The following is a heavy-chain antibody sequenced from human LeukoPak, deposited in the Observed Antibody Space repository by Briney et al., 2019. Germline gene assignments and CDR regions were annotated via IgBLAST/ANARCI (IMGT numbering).Heavy chain of an antibody. CDR1: GFTFSSYG. CDR3: ARDRRLASFDY. Sequence: GGSLRLSCAASGFTFSSYGMSWVRQAPGKGLEWVSAISGSGGSTYYADSVKGRFTISRDNSKNTLYLQMNSLRAEDAAIYYCARDRRLASFDYGGQGTLVTVSS. CDR2: ISGSGGST. D-gene: IGHD6-25*01. J-gene: IGHJ4*02. V-gene: IGHV3-23*01.